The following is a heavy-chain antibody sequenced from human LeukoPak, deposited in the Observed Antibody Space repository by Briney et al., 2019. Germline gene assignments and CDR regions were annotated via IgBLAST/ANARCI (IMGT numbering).Heavy chain of an antibody. CDR1: GFTFSSYA. J-gene: IGHJ4*02. CDR3: ARQAARSYFDY. CDR2: ISGGAGIT. V-gene: IGHV3-23*01. D-gene: IGHD6-6*01. Sequence: GGSLRLSCAASGFTFSSYAMNWVRQAPGKGLEWVSTISGGAGITYYAYYTDSVKGRFTISRDNSKNTLYLQLNSLRAEDTAVYYCARQAARSYFDYWGQGTLVTVSS.